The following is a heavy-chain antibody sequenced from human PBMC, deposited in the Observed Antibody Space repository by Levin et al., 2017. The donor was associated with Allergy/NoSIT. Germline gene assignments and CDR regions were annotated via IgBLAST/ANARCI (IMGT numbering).Heavy chain of an antibody. CDR3: ARDWNGGGWSNDY. V-gene: IGHV3-7*01. CDR1: GFTFSSYW. Sequence: GESLKISCAASGFTFSSYWMTCVRQAPGKGLEWVANIKPDGSAQNYVDSVKGRFTISRDNSQNSVYLQMNSLKDEDTAVYYCARDWNGGGWSNDYWGQGTLVTVSS. D-gene: IGHD4-23*01. J-gene: IGHJ4*02. CDR2: IKPDGSAQ.